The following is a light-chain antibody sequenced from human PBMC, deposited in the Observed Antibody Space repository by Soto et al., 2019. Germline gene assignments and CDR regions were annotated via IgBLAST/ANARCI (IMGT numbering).Light chain of an antibody. CDR3: QQSYRTRLT. CDR1: QSISSY. CDR2: AAS. J-gene: IGKJ4*01. Sequence: DIQMTQSPSSLSASVGDRVTITCRASQSISSYLNWYQQKPGKAPKLLIYAASSLQSGVPSRFSGSGSGTDFTLTISSLQPEDFATYYCQQSYRTRLTFGGGTKVESK. V-gene: IGKV1-39*01.